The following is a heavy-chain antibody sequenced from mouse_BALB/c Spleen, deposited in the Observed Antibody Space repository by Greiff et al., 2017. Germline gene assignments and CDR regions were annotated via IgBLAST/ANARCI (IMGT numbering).Heavy chain of an antibody. D-gene: IGHD2-10*02. Sequence: DVLLVESGGGLVQPGGSRKLSCAASGFTFSDYGMTWVRQAPGKGLEWVAFISNLAYSIYYADTVTGLFTISRENAKNTLYLEMSSLRSEDTAMYYCASVYGSPRGAMDYWGQGTSVTVSS. CDR3: ASVYGSPRGAMDY. V-gene: IGHV5-15*02. CDR2: ISNLAYSI. J-gene: IGHJ4*01. CDR1: GFTFSDYG.